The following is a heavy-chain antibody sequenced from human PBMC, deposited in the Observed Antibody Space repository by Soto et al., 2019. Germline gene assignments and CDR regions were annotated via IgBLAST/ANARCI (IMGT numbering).Heavy chain of an antibody. CDR3: TRAGSYRADY. V-gene: IGHV3-74*01. CDR2: INTGGSST. CDR1: GFTFSSYW. Sequence: EVQLVESGGDLVQPGGSLRLSCAASGFTFSSYWMHWVRQAPGKGLEWVSRINTGGSSTSYADSVKGRFTISRDNAKNTLYLQMNSLRAEDTGVYYCTRAGSYRADYWGQGTLVTVSS. D-gene: IGHD3-10*01. J-gene: IGHJ4*02.